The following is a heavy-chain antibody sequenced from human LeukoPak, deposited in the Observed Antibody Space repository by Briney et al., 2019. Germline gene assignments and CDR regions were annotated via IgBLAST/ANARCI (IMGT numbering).Heavy chain of an antibody. CDR2: ISYDGSNK. Sequence: GGSLRLSCAASGFTFSSYGMHWVRQAPGKGLEWVAVISYDGSNKYYADSVKGRFTISRDNSKNTLYLQMNSLRAEDSAVYYCAKGGYSGSWYFEGDYYFDYWGQGTLVTVSS. CDR3: AKGGYSGSWYFEGDYYFDY. CDR1: GFTFSSYG. V-gene: IGHV3-30*18. D-gene: IGHD6-13*01. J-gene: IGHJ4*02.